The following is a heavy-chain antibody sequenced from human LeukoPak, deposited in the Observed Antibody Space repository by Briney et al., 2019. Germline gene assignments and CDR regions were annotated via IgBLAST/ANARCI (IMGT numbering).Heavy chain of an antibody. CDR1: GFTFSSYS. Sequence: GGSLRLSCAASGFTFSSYSMNWVRQAPGKGLEWVSYISSGSTTVYYADSVKGRFTISRDNAQNSLYLQMNSLRAEDTAIYYCVRDRGTYRPIDYWGQGTLVTVSS. J-gene: IGHJ4*02. CDR2: ISSGSTTV. CDR3: VRDRGTYRPIDY. D-gene: IGHD1-26*01. V-gene: IGHV3-48*04.